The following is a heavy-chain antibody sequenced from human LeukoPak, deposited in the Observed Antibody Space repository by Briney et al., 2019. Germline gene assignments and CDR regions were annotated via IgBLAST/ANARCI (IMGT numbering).Heavy chain of an antibody. CDR1: GGSISSSSYY. Sequence: PSETLPLTCTVSGGSISSSSYYWGWIRQPPGKGLEWIGSIYYSGSTYYNPSLKSRVTISVDTSKNQFSLKLSSVTAADTAVYYCARHGALVATTYYFDYWGQGTLVTVSS. CDR2: IYYSGST. D-gene: IGHD5-12*01. V-gene: IGHV4-39*01. J-gene: IGHJ4*02. CDR3: ARHGALVATTYYFDY.